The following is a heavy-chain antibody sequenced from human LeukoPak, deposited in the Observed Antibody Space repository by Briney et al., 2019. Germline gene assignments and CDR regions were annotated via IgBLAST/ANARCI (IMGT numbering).Heavy chain of an antibody. CDR3: ATPHRYDYVWGSYRYPYYYYGMDV. D-gene: IGHD3-16*02. Sequence: ASVKVSCKVSGYTLTELSMHWVRQAPGKGLEWMGGFDPGDGETIYAQKFQGRVTMTEDTSTDTAYMELSSLRSEDTAVYYCATPHRYDYVWGSYRYPYYYYGMDVWGQGTTVTVSS. CDR2: FDPGDGET. CDR1: GYTLTELS. V-gene: IGHV1-24*01. J-gene: IGHJ6*02.